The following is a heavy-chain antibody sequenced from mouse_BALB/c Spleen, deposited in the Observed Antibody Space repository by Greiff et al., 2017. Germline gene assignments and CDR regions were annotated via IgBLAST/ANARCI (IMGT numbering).Heavy chain of an antibody. CDR2: IRNKANGYTT. CDR3: ARGRRITTGAMDY. J-gene: IGHJ4*01. CDR1: GFTFTDYY. Sequence: EVKVVESGGGLVQPGGSLRLSCATSGFTFTDYYMSWVRQPPGKALEWLGFIRNKANGYTTEYSASVKGRFTISRDNSQSILYLQMNTLRAEDSATYYCARGRRITTGAMDYWGQGTSVTVSS. V-gene: IGHV7-3*02. D-gene: IGHD2-4*01.